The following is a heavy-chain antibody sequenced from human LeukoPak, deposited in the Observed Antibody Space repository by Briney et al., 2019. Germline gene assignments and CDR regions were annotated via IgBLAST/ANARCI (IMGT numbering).Heavy chain of an antibody. J-gene: IGHJ3*02. Sequence: SETLSLTCTVSGGSISSYYWSWIRQHPGKGLEWIGYIYYSGSTYYNPSLKSRVTISVDTSKNQFSLKLSSVTAADTAVYYCARAVVTASDAFDIWGQGTMVTVSS. CDR1: GGSISSYY. CDR3: ARAVVTASDAFDI. D-gene: IGHD2-21*02. V-gene: IGHV4-59*06. CDR2: IYYSGST.